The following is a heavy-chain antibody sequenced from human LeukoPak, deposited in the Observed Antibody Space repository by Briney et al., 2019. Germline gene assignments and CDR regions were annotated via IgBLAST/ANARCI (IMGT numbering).Heavy chain of an antibody. CDR2: INAGNGNT. CDR1: GYTFTSCG. Sequence: ASVKVSCKASGYTFTSCGISWVRQAPGQGLEWMGWINAGNGNTKYSQKFQGRVTITRDTSASTAYMELSSLRSEDTAVYYCARDLEPERAFDIWGQGTMVTVSS. V-gene: IGHV1-3*01. D-gene: IGHD1-14*01. CDR3: ARDLEPERAFDI. J-gene: IGHJ3*02.